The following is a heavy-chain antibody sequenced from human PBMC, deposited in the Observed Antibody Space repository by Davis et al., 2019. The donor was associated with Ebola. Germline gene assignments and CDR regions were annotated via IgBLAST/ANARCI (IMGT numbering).Heavy chain of an antibody. D-gene: IGHD2-15*01. CDR1: GFTFSSYA. V-gene: IGHV3-23*01. CDR3: AKRAAGYCSGGSCSYFDY. Sequence: PGGSLRLSCAASGFTFSSYAMSWVRQAPGKGLEWVSAISGSGGSTYYADSVKGRFTISRDNSKNTLYLQMNSLRAEDTAVYYCAKRAAGYCSGGSCSYFDYWGQGTLVTVSS. CDR2: ISGSGGST. J-gene: IGHJ4*02.